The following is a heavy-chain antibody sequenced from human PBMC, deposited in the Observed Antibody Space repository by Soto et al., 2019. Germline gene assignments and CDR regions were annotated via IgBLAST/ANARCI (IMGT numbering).Heavy chain of an antibody. V-gene: IGHV1-69*12. D-gene: IGHD1-1*01. J-gene: IGHJ4*02. CDR2: IIPIFGTA. Sequence: QVQLVQSGAEVKKPGSSVKVSCKASGGTFSSYAISWVRQAPGQGLEWMGGIIPIFGTADYAQKFQGRVTITADESTSTAYMELSSLRSEDTTVYYCASMLDHYYFDYWGQGTLVTVSS. CDR3: ASMLDHYYFDY. CDR1: GGTFSSYA.